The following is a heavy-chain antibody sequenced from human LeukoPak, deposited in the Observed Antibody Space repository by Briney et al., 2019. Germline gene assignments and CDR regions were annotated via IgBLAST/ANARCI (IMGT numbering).Heavy chain of an antibody. CDR1: GGSIRTYY. CDR2: IYYSGST. D-gene: IGHD6-19*01. CDR3: ARLASSGWSHCDY. J-gene: IGHJ4*02. Sequence: SETLSLTCIVSGGSIRTYYWSWIRQPPGKGPEWIGYIYYSGSTNYNPSLKSRVTISVDTSKNQFSLKMNSVTAADTAVYYCARLASSGWSHCDYWGQGTLVTVSS. V-gene: IGHV4-59*08.